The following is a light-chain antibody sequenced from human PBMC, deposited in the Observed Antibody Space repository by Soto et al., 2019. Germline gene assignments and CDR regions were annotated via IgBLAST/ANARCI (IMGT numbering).Light chain of an antibody. CDR3: QQAASFPIT. CDR1: QGIKNL. Sequence: SQMNQWPSYVSAAVGDRVTMTCRASQGIKNLLAWYQQKPGKAPNLLIYTGSSLQSGVPSRFSGSGSGTDFTLTINTLQPEDFATYYCQQAASFPITLGQGTRLEIK. J-gene: IGKJ5*01. CDR2: TGS. V-gene: IGKV1-12*01.